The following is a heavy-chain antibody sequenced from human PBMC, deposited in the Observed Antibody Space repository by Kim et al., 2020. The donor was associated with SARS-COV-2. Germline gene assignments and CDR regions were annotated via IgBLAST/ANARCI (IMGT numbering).Heavy chain of an antibody. CDR1: GFTFSSYG. J-gene: IGHJ4*02. CDR3: AKDRRGYFDY. CDR2: ISYDGSNK. Sequence: GGSLRLSCAASGFTFSSYGMHWVRQAPGKGLEWVAVISYDGSNKYYADSVKGRFTISRDNSENTLYLQMNSLRAEDTAVYYCAKDRRGYFDYWGQGTLVTVSS. V-gene: IGHV3-30*18.